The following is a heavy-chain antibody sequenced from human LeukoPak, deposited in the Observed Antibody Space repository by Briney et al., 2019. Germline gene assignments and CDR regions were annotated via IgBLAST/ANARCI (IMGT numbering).Heavy chain of an antibody. CDR2: LSGSGGST. CDR3: AKGKRPRLRGSPVDY. CDR1: GLTVTSNY. D-gene: IGHD6-6*01. V-gene: IGHV3-23*01. Sequence: GGSLRLSCAASGLTVTSNYMSWVRQAPGKGLEWVSGLSGSGGSTYFADSVKGRFTISRDNSKTTLYLQMNSLRAEDTAVYYCAKGKRPRLRGSPVDYWGQGTLVTVSS. J-gene: IGHJ4*02.